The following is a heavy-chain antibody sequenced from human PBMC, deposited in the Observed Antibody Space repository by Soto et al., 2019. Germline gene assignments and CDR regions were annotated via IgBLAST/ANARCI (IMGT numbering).Heavy chain of an antibody. CDR3: ASPPGDTTGTTLGGGYYYYGMDV. Sequence: QVQLVQSGAEVKKPGASVKVSCKASGYTFTSYAMHWVRQAPGQRLEWMGWINAGNGNTKYSQKFQGRVTITRDTSARTAYMELSSLRSEDTAVYYCASPPGDTTGTTLGGGYYYYGMDVWGQGTTVTVSS. V-gene: IGHV1-3*01. J-gene: IGHJ6*02. CDR2: INAGNGNT. D-gene: IGHD1-1*01. CDR1: GYTFTSYA.